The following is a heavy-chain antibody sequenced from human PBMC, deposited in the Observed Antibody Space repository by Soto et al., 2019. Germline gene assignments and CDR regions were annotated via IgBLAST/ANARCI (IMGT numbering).Heavy chain of an antibody. Sequence: QVQLVQSGAEVKKPGSSVKVSCKASGGTFSSYAISWVRQAPGQGLEWMGGIIPIFGTANYAQKFQGRVTITADESTSTAYMELSSLRSEDTAVYYCAGVRSGWYAYYFDYWGQGTLVTVSS. D-gene: IGHD6-19*01. V-gene: IGHV1-69*01. J-gene: IGHJ4*02. CDR3: AGVRSGWYAYYFDY. CDR2: IIPIFGTA. CDR1: GGTFSSYA.